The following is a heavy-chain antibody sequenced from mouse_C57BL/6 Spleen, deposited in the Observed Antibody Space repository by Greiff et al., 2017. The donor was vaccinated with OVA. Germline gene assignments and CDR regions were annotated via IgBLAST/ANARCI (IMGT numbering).Heavy chain of an antibody. Sequence: VQLQQSGPELVKPGASVKISCKASGYSFTGYYMNWVKQSPEKSLEWIGEINPSTGGTTYNQKFKAKATLTVDKSSSTAYMQLKSLTSEDSAVYYCARGSDYDVFFDYWGQGTPLTVSS. CDR3: ARGSDYDVFFDY. CDR1: GYSFTGYY. V-gene: IGHV1-42*01. J-gene: IGHJ2*01. D-gene: IGHD2-4*01. CDR2: INPSTGGT.